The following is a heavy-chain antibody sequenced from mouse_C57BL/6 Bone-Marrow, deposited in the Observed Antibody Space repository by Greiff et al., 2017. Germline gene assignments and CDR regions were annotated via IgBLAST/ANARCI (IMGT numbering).Heavy chain of an antibody. CDR1: GYTFTSYG. CDR2: IYPRSGNT. D-gene: IGHD1-1*01. CDR3: ARERTYYGSSSDYAMDY. J-gene: IGHJ4*01. V-gene: IGHV1-81*01. Sequence: QVQLKESGAELARPGASVKLSCKASGYTFTSYGISWVKQRTGQGLEWIGEIYPRSGNTYYNEKFKGKATLTADKSSSTAYMELRSLTSEDSAVYFCARERTYYGSSSDYAMDYWGQGTSVTVSS.